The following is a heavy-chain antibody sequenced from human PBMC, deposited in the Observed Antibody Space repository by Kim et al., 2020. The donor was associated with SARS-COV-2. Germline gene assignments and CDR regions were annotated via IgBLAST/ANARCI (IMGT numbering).Heavy chain of an antibody. Sequence: GGSLRLSCAASGFTFSSYGMHWVRQAPGKGLEWVAVISYDGSNKYYADSVKGRFTISRDNSKNTLYLQMNSLRAEDTAVYYSLRGYSGYDFDYYYYGMDVWGQGTTVTVSS. D-gene: IGHD5-12*01. J-gene: IGHJ6*02. CDR2: ISYDGSNK. CDR1: GFTFSSYG. CDR3: LRGYSGYDFDYYYYGMDV. V-gene: IGHV3-30*03.